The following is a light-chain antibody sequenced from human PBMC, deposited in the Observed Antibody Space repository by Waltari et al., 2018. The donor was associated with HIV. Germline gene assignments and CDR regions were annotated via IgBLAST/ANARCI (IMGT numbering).Light chain of an antibody. CDR2: KAS. Sequence: DMQMTHSPSALADSVGDRVTITCRASRSVGSWLAWYQQKPGKAPKLLIYKASSLESGVPSRFSGSGSGTEFTLTISSLQPDDSATYYCQQFNYYWTFGQGTKVEI. CDR1: RSVGSW. CDR3: QQFNYYWT. J-gene: IGKJ1*01. V-gene: IGKV1-5*03.